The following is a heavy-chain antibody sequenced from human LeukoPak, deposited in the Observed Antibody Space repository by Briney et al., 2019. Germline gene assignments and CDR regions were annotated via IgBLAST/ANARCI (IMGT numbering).Heavy chain of an antibody. Sequence: GRSLRLSCAASGFTFSSYPMHWVRQAPGKGLEWVAVVSDDGNKKFDADFVKGRFTISRDNSKNTLYLQMNSLRGEDTAVYYCARDGLRTTGYYYYYYVDVWGKGTTVTVSS. J-gene: IGHJ6*03. CDR1: GFTFSSYP. D-gene: IGHD1-1*01. V-gene: IGHV3-30*01. CDR2: VSDDGNKK. CDR3: ARDGLRTTGYYYYYYVDV.